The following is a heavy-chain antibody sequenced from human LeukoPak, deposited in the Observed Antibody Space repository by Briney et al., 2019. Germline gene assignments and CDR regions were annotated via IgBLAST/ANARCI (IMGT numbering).Heavy chain of an antibody. Sequence: PGGSLRLSCVASGFRFYDYGMSWVGEAPGKGVEWFSFISSTSSYIKHADSVNGLFTISRNNAKKSLYLQMNSLRAEDTSVYYCARDSSGWSVDYWGQGTLVTVSS. CDR2: ISSTSSYI. CDR1: GFRFYDYG. J-gene: IGHJ4*02. V-gene: IGHV3-11*05. D-gene: IGHD6-19*01. CDR3: ARDSSGWSVDY.